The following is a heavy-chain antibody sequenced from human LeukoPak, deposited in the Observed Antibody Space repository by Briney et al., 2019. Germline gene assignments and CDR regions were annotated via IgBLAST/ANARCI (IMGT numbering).Heavy chain of an antibody. V-gene: IGHV1-24*01. CDR3: ATQLMATSDAFDI. Sequence: ASVKVSCKVSGYTLTELSMHWVRQAPGKGLEGMGGFDPEDGETIYAQKFQGRVTMTEATSTDTAYMELSSLRYEDTAVYYCATQLMATSDAFDIWGQGTMVTVAS. J-gene: IGHJ3*02. D-gene: IGHD5-24*01. CDR1: GYTLTELS. CDR2: FDPEDGET.